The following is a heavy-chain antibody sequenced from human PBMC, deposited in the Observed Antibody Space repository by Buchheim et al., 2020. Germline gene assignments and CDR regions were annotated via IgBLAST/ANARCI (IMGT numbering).Heavy chain of an antibody. V-gene: IGHV4-59*01. CDR1: GGSISTYY. CDR3: ARSRDGYNHLGFDY. Sequence: QVQLQESGPGLMKPSETLSLTCTVSGGSISTYYWSWIRQPPGKGLEWIGYIYYSGSTNYNSSLKSRVIISVDTSKDQFSLRLGSVTAADTAVYYCARSRDGYNHLGFDYWGQGT. CDR2: IYYSGST. J-gene: IGHJ4*02. D-gene: IGHD5-24*01.